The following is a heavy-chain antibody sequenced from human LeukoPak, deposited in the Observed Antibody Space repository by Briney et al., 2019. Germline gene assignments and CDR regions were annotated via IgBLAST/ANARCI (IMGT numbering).Heavy chain of an antibody. CDR3: ARDRHGYNSNEY. Sequence: PSETLSLTCTVSGGSISSSSYYWSWIRQPPGKGLEWIGYIYYSGSTYYNPSLESRVSISVDTSKDQFSMKLTSVTAADTAVYYCARDRHGYNSNEYWGQGALVTVSS. CDR2: IYYSGST. V-gene: IGHV4-61*01. D-gene: IGHD5-24*01. CDR1: GGSISSSSYY. J-gene: IGHJ4*02.